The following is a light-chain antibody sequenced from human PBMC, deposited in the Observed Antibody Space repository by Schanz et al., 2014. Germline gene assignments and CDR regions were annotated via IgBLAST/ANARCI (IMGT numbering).Light chain of an antibody. CDR3: CSYAGGYLRV. CDR1: SSDVGGYNY. J-gene: IGLJ3*02. Sequence: QSALTQPASVSGSPGQSITISCTGTSSDVGGYNYVSWYQQHPGKAPKLMIYDVNNRPSGVSNRFSGSKSGNTASLTISGLQGEDEADYYCCSYAGGYLRVFGGGTKLTVL. V-gene: IGLV2-14*01. CDR2: DVN.